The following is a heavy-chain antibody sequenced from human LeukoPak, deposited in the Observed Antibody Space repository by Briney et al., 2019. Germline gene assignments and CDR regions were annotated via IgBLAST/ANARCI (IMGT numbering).Heavy chain of an antibody. CDR1: GGSFSGYY. D-gene: IGHD3-16*02. Sequence: SETLSLTCAVYGGSFSGYYWSWIRQPPGKGLEWIGSIYHSGSTYYNPSLKSRVTISVDTSKNQFSLKLSSVTAADTAVYYCARDRDDYVWGSYRYVSAGRFDPWGQGTLVTVSS. J-gene: IGHJ5*02. V-gene: IGHV4-34*01. CDR3: ARDRDDYVWGSYRYVSAGRFDP. CDR2: IYHSGST.